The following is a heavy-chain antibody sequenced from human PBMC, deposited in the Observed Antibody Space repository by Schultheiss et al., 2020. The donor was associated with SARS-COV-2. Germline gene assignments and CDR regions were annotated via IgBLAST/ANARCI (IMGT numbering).Heavy chain of an antibody. V-gene: IGHV4-34*01. D-gene: IGHD4-11*01. J-gene: IGHJ4*02. CDR2: INHSGST. Sequence: SETLSLTCAVYGGSFSGYYWSWIRQPPGKGLEWIGEINHSGSTNYNPSLKSRVTISVDTSKNQFSLKLSSVTAADTAVYYCARDYSNYLDYWGQGTLVTVSS. CDR3: ARDYSNYLDY. CDR1: GGSFSGYY.